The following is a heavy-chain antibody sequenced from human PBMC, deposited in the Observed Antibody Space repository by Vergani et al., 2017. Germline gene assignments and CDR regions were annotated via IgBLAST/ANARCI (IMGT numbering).Heavy chain of an antibody. CDR2: INPSGGST. Sequence: QVQLVQSGAEVKKPGASVKVSCKASGYTFTSYYMHWVRQAPGQGLKWMGIINPSGGSTSYAQKFQGKVTMTRDTSTSTVYMELSSLRSEDTAVYYCAGEGVGATCDYWGQGTLVTVSS. CDR1: GYTFTSYY. CDR3: AGEGVGATCDY. V-gene: IGHV1-46*01. D-gene: IGHD1-26*01. J-gene: IGHJ4*02.